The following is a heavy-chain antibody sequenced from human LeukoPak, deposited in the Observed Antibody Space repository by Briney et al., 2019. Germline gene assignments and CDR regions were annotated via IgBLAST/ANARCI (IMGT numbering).Heavy chain of an antibody. D-gene: IGHD3-16*01. J-gene: IGHJ6*02. CDR3: ARDRSDYSIKYYYYYGMDV. Sequence: GGSLRLSCAASGFTFSSYAMSWVRQAPGKGLEWVSAISGSGGGTYYADSVKGRFTISRDNSKNTLYLQMNSLGAEDTAVFYCARDRSDYSIKYYYYYGMDVWGQGTTVTVSS. V-gene: IGHV3-23*01. CDR2: ISGSGGGT. CDR1: GFTFSSYA.